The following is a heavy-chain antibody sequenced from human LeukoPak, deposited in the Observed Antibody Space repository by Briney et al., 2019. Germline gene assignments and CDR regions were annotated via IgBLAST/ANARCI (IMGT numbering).Heavy chain of an antibody. D-gene: IGHD1-26*01. CDR2: IKQDGSEK. V-gene: IGHV3-7*05. J-gene: IGHJ4*02. CDR1: GFTFSSYW. CDR3: AKDGEQPFDY. Sequence: GGSLRLSCAASGFTFSSYWMSWVRQAPGKGLEWVANIKQDGSEKYYVDSVKGRFTISRDNSKNTLYLQMNSLRAEDTAVYYCAKDGEQPFDYWGQGTLVTVSS.